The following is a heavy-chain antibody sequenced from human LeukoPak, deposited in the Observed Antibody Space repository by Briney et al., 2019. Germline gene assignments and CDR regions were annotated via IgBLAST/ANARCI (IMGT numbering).Heavy chain of an antibody. J-gene: IGHJ4*02. V-gene: IGHV4-59*11. Sequence: SETLSLTCTVSGGSITGHYWSWVRQSPQKGLEWIGYIYYSGSTTNYNPSLKSGVTMAVDRAKNQFSLKLTDVTAADTAVYYCAKAGDYNDLPYWGQGTLV. CDR3: AKAGDYNDLPY. D-gene: IGHD4-17*01. CDR2: IYYSGSTT. CDR1: GGSITGHY.